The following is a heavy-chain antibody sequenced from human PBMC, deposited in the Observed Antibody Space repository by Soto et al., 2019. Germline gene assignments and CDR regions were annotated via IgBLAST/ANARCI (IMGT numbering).Heavy chain of an antibody. V-gene: IGHV4-39*01. CDR1: GGSISSSSYY. Sequence: SETLSLTCTVSGGSISSSSYYWGWIRQPPGRGLEWIGSIYYSGSTYYNPSLKSRVTISVDTSKNQFSLKLSSVTAADTAVYYCAIGDRDYYGMDVWGQGTTVTVSS. CDR3: AIGDRDYYGMDV. J-gene: IGHJ6*02. CDR2: IYYSGST.